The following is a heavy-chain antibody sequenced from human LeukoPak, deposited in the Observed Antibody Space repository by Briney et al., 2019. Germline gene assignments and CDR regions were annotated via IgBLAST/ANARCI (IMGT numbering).Heavy chain of an antibody. V-gene: IGHV4-30-2*01. CDR2: IYHSGST. CDR3: ASNTAMVSG. CDR1: GGSISSGGYY. Sequence: SETLSLTCTVSGGSISSGGYYWSWIRQPPGKGLEWIEYIYHSGSTYYNPSLKSRVTISVDRSKNQFSLKLSSVTAADTAVYYCASNTAMVSGWGQGTLVTVSS. D-gene: IGHD5-18*01. J-gene: IGHJ4*02.